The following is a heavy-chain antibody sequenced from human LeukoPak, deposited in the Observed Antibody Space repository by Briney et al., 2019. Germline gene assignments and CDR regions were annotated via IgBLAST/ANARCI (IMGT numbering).Heavy chain of an antibody. CDR2: IYSGGST. V-gene: IGHV3-66*01. J-gene: IGHJ4*02. CDR3: ARSGYSGYPTFDY. CDR1: GFTVSSNY. D-gene: IGHD5-12*01. Sequence: PGGSLRLSCAASGFTVSSNYMSCVRQAPGKGLEWVSVIYSGGSTYYADSVKGRFTISRDNSKNTLYLQMNSLRAEDTAVYYCARSGYSGYPTFDYWGQGTLVTVSS.